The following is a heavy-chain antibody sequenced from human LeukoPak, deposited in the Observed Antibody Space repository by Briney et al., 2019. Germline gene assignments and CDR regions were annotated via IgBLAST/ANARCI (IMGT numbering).Heavy chain of an antibody. Sequence: NPSETLSLTCTVSGGSISSGGYYWSWIRQHPGEGLEWIGYIYYSGSTDSNPSLKSRVTISVDTSKNQFTLKLTSVTAADTAMYYCARRNDFDIWGPGTMVTVSS. CDR3: ARRNDFDI. J-gene: IGHJ3*02. CDR1: GGSISSGGYY. CDR2: IYYSGST. V-gene: IGHV4-61*08.